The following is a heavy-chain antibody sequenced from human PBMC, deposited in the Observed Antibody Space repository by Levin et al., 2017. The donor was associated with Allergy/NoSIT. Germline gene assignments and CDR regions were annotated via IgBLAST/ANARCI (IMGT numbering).Heavy chain of an antibody. J-gene: IGHJ6*02. CDR3: ARDRGVREVIGQSLLDIYGTDF. CDR1: GDSMDHYY. CDR2: VYDSGKT. D-gene: IGHD3-10*01. V-gene: IGHV4-59*01. Sequence: KSSETLSLTCTVSGDSMDHYYWTWIRQSPGKGLEWIGYVYDSGKTKYNPALQSRVSISIDTSRNQFTLRLSSLTTADSAVYFCARDRGVREVIGQSLLDIYGTDFWGQGTTVTVSS.